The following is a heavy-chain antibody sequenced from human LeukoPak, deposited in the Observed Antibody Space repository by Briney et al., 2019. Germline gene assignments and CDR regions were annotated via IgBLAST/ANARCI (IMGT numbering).Heavy chain of an antibody. CDR3: VKDSVRGYSGYGNDGFEI. D-gene: IGHD5-12*01. CDR1: GFTFSTYP. Sequence: GGSLRLSCAASGFTFSTYPISWVRQAPGKGLEWVSATSGGGSNTYYADSVKGRFTISRDNSKDMLYLQMNSLRAEDTDMYYCVKDSVRGYSGYGNDGFEIWGQGTMVTVSS. J-gene: IGHJ3*02. V-gene: IGHV3-23*01. CDR2: TSGGGSNT.